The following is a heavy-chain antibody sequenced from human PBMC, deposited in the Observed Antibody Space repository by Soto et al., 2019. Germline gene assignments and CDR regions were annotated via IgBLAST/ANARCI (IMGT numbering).Heavy chain of an antibody. V-gene: IGHV3-23*01. Sequence: GGSLRLSCAASAFTFSSYAMSWVRQAPGKGLEWVSSISGSGGSTYYADSVRRRFTISRDNSKNTLYLQMNSLRAEDTAVYYCAKSDRYGSESFFDHWGQGTLVTVSS. D-gene: IGHD3-10*01. CDR2: ISGSGGST. CDR1: AFTFSSYA. CDR3: AKSDRYGSESFFDH. J-gene: IGHJ4*02.